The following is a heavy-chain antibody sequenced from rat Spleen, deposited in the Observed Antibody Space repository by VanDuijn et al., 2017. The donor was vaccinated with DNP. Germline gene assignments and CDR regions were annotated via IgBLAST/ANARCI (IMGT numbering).Heavy chain of an antibody. V-gene: IGHV2-27*01. D-gene: IGHD1-12*02. J-gene: IGHJ2*01. CDR2: IQSDGNT. Sequence: QVQLKETGPGLVQPSQTLSLTCTVSGFSLTNYHVDWVRQPPGKGLEWMGRIQSDGNTDYNSVLKSRLSISRDTSKSKVFLKKNIVQTEDTAMYFCARSQGYYYDGSYYPFAYWGQGVMVTVSS. CDR3: ARSQGYYYDGSYYPFAY. CDR1: GFSLTNYH.